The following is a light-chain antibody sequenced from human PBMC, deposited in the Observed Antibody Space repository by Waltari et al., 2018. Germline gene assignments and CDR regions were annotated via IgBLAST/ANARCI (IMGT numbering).Light chain of an antibody. Sequence: RDGKAYLNWSQQRPGQSPRRLIYKVSNWDPNCTVPDKCSGSGSGTDFTRKISRVEAEDFGVYTCMQGSHGPYTFGQGTKLEIE. CDR2: KVS. CDR1: RDGKAY. V-gene: IGKV2D-30*01. CDR3: MQGSHGPYT. J-gene: IGKJ2*01.